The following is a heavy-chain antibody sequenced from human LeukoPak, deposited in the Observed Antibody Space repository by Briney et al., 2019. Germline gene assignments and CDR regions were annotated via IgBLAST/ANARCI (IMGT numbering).Heavy chain of an antibody. CDR1: SGSLSDKY. J-gene: IGHJ4*02. D-gene: IGHD5-12*01. Sequence: SETLSLTCGVYSGSLSDKYWSWIRQPPGKGLEWIGEINPSGRTNYNPSLESRVTMSIDTSKNQFSLKLSSVTAADTAVYYCARLSGYHFDYWGQGALVTVSS. CDR3: ARLSGYHFDY. CDR2: INPSGRT. V-gene: IGHV4-34*01.